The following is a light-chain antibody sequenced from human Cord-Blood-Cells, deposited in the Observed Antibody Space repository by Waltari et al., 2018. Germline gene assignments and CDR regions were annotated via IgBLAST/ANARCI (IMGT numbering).Light chain of an antibody. CDR2: GAS. V-gene: IGKV3-15*01. Sequence: EIVMTQSPATLSVSPGARAPLSCRASQSVSSNLAWYQQKPGQAPRLLLYGASTRATGIPARFSGSGSGTEFTLTISSLQSEDFAVYYCQQYNNWPPLTFGGGTKVEIK. CDR1: QSVSSN. J-gene: IGKJ4*01. CDR3: QQYNNWPPLT.